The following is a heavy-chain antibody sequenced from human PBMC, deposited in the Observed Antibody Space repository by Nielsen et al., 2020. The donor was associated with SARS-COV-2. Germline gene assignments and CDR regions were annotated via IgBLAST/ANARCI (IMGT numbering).Heavy chain of an antibody. CDR2: ISYDGSNK. CDR1: GFTFSSYA. D-gene: IGHD1-26*01. Sequence: GESLKISCAASGFTFSSYAMHWVRQAPGKGLEWVAVISYDGSNKYYADSVKGRFTISRDNSKNTLYLQMNSLRAEDTAVYYCAREAVGSGSYYFDYWGQGTLVTVSS. CDR3: AREAVGSGSYYFDY. J-gene: IGHJ4*02. V-gene: IGHV3-30-3*01.